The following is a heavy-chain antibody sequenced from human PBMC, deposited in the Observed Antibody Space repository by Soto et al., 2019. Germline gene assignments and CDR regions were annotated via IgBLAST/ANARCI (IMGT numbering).Heavy chain of an antibody. CDR1: GGSISSGGYY. Sequence: SETLSLTCTVSGGSISSGGYYWSWIRQHPGKGLEWIGYIYYSGSTYYNPSLKSRVTISVDTSKNQFSLKLSSVTAADTAVYYCARDLEAAGTSGFDYWGQGTLVTVSS. CDR2: IYYSGST. D-gene: IGHD1-1*01. CDR3: ARDLEAAGTSGFDY. J-gene: IGHJ4*02. V-gene: IGHV4-31*03.